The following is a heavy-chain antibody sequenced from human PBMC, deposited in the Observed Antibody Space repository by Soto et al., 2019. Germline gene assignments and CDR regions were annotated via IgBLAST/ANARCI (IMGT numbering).Heavy chain of an antibody. Sequence: PSETLSLTCAVYGGSFSGYYWSCLRQPPGKGLEWIGEINHSGSTNYNPSLKSRVTISVDTSKNQFSLKLSSVTAADTAVYYCARSWCSSTSCYAWFDYWGQGTLVTVSS. J-gene: IGHJ4*02. CDR1: GGSFSGYY. D-gene: IGHD2-2*01. V-gene: IGHV4-34*01. CDR2: INHSGST. CDR3: ARSWCSSTSCYAWFDY.